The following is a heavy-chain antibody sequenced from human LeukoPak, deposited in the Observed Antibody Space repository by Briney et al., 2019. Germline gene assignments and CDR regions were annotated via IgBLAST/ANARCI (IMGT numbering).Heavy chain of an antibody. CDR3: AGDPPGYTS. J-gene: IGHJ5*02. V-gene: IGHV3-48*03. CDR1: GFTFSSYE. D-gene: IGHD6-13*01. Sequence: GGSLRLSCAASGFTFSSYEMNWVRQAPGKGLEWVSYISSGGTTIYYADSVKGRFTISRDNAKNSLYLQMNSLRAEDTAVYYCAGDPPGYTSWGQGTLVTVSS. CDR2: ISSGGTTI.